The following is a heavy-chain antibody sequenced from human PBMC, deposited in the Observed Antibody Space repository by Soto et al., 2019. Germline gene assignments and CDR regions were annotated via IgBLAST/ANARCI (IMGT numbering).Heavy chain of an antibody. Sequence: SVKVSCKASGGTFSSYAISWVRQAPGQGLEWMGGIIPIFGTANYAQKFQGRVTITADESTSTAYMELSSLRSEDTAVYYCAVGYCSSTSCYTGYYGMDVSGPGTPVTVSS. D-gene: IGHD2-2*02. CDR2: IIPIFGTA. CDR3: AVGYCSSTSCYTGYYGMDV. CDR1: GGTFSSYA. J-gene: IGHJ6*02. V-gene: IGHV1-69*13.